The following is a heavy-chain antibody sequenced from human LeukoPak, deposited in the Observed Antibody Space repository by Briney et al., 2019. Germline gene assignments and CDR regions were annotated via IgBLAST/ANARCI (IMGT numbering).Heavy chain of an antibody. CDR3: ARPPYYGSGSYFDY. CDR2: ISYDGSNK. CDR1: GFTFSSYA. D-gene: IGHD3-10*01. V-gene: IGHV3-30-3*01. Sequence: PGRSLRPSCAASGFTFSSYAMHWVRQAPGKGLEWVAVISYDGSNKYYADSVKGRFTISRDNSKNTLYLQMNSLRAEDTAVYYCARPPYYGSGSYFDYWGQGTLVTVSS. J-gene: IGHJ4*02.